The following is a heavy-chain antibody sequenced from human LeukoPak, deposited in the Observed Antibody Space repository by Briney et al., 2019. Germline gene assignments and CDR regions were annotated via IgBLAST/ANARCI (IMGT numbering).Heavy chain of an antibody. CDR3: ARDRHITIFGVVIIPSEFDY. Sequence: GGSLRLSCAASGFTFSSYNMNWVRQAPGKGLEWVSSITTSSTYIYYADSVKGRFTISRDSAKNSLFLQMHSLRAEDTAVYYCARDRHITIFGVVIIPSEFDYWGQGTLVTVSS. V-gene: IGHV3-21*01. D-gene: IGHD3-3*01. CDR2: ITTSSTYI. CDR1: GFTFSSYN. J-gene: IGHJ4*02.